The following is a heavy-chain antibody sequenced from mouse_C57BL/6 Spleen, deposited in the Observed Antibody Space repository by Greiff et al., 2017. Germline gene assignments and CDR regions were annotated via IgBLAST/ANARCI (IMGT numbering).Heavy chain of an antibody. CDR1: GYTFTSYW. CDR3: AREEDYPYPMDY. V-gene: IGHV1-7*01. CDR2: ITPSSGYT. Sequence: VQLQQSGAELAKPGASVKLSCKASGYTFTSYWMHWVKQRPGQGLEWIGYITPSSGYTKYNQKFKDRATLTAYKSSSTAYMQLSSLTYEASAVSYCAREEDYPYPMDYWGQGTSATVSS. J-gene: IGHJ4*01. D-gene: IGHD2-4*01.